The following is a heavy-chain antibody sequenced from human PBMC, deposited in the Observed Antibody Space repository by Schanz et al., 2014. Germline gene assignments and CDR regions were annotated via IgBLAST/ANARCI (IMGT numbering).Heavy chain of an antibody. J-gene: IGHJ4*02. CDR3: ARDKGGYYPIDY. CDR2: INQDGTDK. V-gene: IGHV3-7*01. CDR1: GFTFGTFW. Sequence: EVQLVESGGGLLQPGGSLRLSCAASGFTFGTFWMSWVRQAPGKGLEWVANINQDGTDKSYVDSVKGRFTITRDNAKNSLYLQMNSLRAEDTAVYYCARDKGGYYPIDYWGQGSLVTVSS. D-gene: IGHD3-22*01.